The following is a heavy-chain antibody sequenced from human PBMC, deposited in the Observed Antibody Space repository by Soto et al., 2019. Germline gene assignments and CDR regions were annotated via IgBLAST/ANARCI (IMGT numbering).Heavy chain of an antibody. CDR3: AKSIRPLRNMVRGVDY. Sequence: GGSLRLSCAASGFTFSSYGMHWVRQAPGKGLEWVAVISYDGSNKYYADSVKGRFTISRDNSKNTLYLQMNSLRAEDTAVYYCAKSIRPLRNMVRGVDYWGQGTLVTVSS. CDR2: ISYDGSNK. V-gene: IGHV3-30*18. J-gene: IGHJ4*02. D-gene: IGHD3-10*01. CDR1: GFTFSSYG.